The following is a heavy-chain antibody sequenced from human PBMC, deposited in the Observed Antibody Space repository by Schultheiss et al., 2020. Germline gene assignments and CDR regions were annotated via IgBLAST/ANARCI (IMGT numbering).Heavy chain of an antibody. V-gene: IGHV3-23*01. CDR3: AKGQDYDAFDI. Sequence: GGSLRLSCAASGFTFDDYAMHWVRQAPGKGLEWVSAISGSGGSTYYADSVKGRFTISRDNSKNTLYLQMNSLRAEDTAVYYCAKGQDYDAFDIWGQGTMVTVSS. D-gene: IGHD3-16*01. CDR1: GFTFDDYA. CDR2: ISGSGGST. J-gene: IGHJ3*02.